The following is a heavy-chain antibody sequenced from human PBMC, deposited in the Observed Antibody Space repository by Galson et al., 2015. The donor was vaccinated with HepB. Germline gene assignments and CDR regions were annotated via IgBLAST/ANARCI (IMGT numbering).Heavy chain of an antibody. CDR2: IWYDGSNQ. CDR1: GFTFSNYG. V-gene: IGHV3-33*01. Sequence: SLRLSCAASGFTFSNYGMHWVRQAPGKGLEWLAVIWYDGSNQYYADSEKGRFTISSDNSKSTLYLQMNSLRAEDTAVYYCAREGRLAITSFDYWGQGTLVTVSS. CDR3: AREGRLAITSFDY. J-gene: IGHJ4*02.